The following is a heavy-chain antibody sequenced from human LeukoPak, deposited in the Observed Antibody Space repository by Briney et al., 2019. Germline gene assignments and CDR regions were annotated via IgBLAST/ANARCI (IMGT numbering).Heavy chain of an antibody. V-gene: IGHV3-43*02. J-gene: IGHJ4*02. D-gene: IGHD1-26*01. CDR1: GFTFEDFG. CDR3: ARGSESGGFPFDY. Sequence: GGSLRLSCGGFGFTFEDFGMHWVRQRPGKGLEWVSLISGDGSMTHYADSVKGRFTISRDNAKNSLYLQMNSLRAEDTAVYYCARGSESGGFPFDYWGQGTLVTVSS. CDR2: ISGDGSMT.